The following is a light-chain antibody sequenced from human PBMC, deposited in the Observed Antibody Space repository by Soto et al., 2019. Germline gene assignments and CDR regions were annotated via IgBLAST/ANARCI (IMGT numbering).Light chain of an antibody. CDR3: QKFKSYPPP. J-gene: IGKJ4*01. Sequence: AIQLTQSPSSLSASVGDRVTITCRASQGISSALAWYQQKPGKAPKLLIYDASSLESGVPSRFSGSGSGTDFPLPIRSLQPENFATFYCQKFKSYPPPFGGGTKGEIK. CDR2: DAS. V-gene: IGKV1-13*02. CDR1: QGISSA.